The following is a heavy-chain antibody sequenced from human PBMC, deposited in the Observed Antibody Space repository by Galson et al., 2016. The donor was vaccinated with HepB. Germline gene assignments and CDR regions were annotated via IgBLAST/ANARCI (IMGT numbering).Heavy chain of an antibody. CDR2: IYYSGST. CDR1: GGSISSGDYY. J-gene: IGHJ5*02. Sequence: TLSLTCTVSGGSISSGDYYWSWLRQPPGKGLEWIGYIYYSGSTYYNPSLKSRVTISIDTAKNQISLKLSSVTAADTAVYSCAREVVVGAVRNWFDPWGQGTLVTVSS. D-gene: IGHD2-15*01. CDR3: AREVVVGAVRNWFDP. V-gene: IGHV4-30-4*01.